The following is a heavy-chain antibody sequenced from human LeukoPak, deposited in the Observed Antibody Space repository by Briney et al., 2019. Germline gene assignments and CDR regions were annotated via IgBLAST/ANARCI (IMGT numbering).Heavy chain of an antibody. Sequence: SETLSLTCTVSGGSISTYYWTWIRQPAGKGLEWIGHIYISGTTNYSPSLKSRVTMSVDTSKNQFSLKLSSVTAADPAVYYCARERTSCTNGVCRTPRWFDPWGQGILVTVSS. CDR2: IYISGTT. D-gene: IGHD2-8*01. CDR1: GGSISTYY. CDR3: ARERTSCTNGVCRTPRWFDP. J-gene: IGHJ5*02. V-gene: IGHV4-4*07.